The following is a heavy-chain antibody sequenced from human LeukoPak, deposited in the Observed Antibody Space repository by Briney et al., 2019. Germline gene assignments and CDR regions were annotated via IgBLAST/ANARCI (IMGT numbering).Heavy chain of an antibody. CDR2: ISSSSTYI. CDR3: ARDEEQQLALDY. V-gene: IGHV3-21*01. D-gene: IGHD6-13*01. J-gene: IGHJ4*02. Sequence: GGSLRLPCTASGSTFSTYGMNWVHQAPGKGLEWVSSISSSSTYIYYADSLKGRFTISRHNAKNSLYLQINSVRADDTTIYYCARDEEQQLALDYWGQGTLVTVSS. CDR1: GSTFSTYG.